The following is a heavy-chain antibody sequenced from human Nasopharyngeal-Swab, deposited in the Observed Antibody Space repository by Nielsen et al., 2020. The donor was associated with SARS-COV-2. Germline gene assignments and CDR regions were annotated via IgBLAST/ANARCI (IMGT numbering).Heavy chain of an antibody. V-gene: IGHV3-48*03. J-gene: IGHJ6*02. CDR3: ARDRERWPQNYYGMDV. D-gene: IGHD5-24*01. CDR1: GFTFSSYE. CDR2: ISSSGSTI. Sequence: GESLKISCAASGFTFSSYEMNWVRQAPGKGLEWVSYISSSGSTIYYADSVKGRFTISRDNAKNSLHLQMNSLRAEDTAVYYCARDRERWPQNYYGMDVWGQGTTVTVSS.